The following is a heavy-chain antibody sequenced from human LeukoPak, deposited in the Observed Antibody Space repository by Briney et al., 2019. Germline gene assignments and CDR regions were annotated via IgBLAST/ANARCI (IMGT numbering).Heavy chain of an antibody. CDR3: ARDQAGLRYFDWSWAAGI. V-gene: IGHV4-4*07. J-gene: IGHJ3*02. Sequence: SETLSLTCTVSGGSISSYYWSWIRRPAGKGLEWIGRIYTSRSTNYNPSLKSRVTISVDTSKNQFSLKLSSVTAADTAVYYCARDQAGLRYFDWSWAAGIWGQGTMVTVSS. CDR2: IYTSRST. D-gene: IGHD3-9*01. CDR1: GGSISSYY.